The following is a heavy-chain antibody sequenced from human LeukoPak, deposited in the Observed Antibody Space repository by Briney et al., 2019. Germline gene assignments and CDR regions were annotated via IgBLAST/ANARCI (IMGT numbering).Heavy chain of an antibody. D-gene: IGHD3-22*01. CDR1: GFTFDDYG. J-gene: IGHJ5*02. CDR2: INWNGGST. Sequence: PGGSPRLSCAASGFTFDDYGMSWVRQAPGKGLEWVSGINWNGGSTGYADSVKGRFTISRDNAKNSLYLQMNSLRAEDTALYHCARDVLSYYDSSGYHWGTWFDPWGQGTLVTVSS. CDR3: ARDVLSYYDSSGYHWGTWFDP. V-gene: IGHV3-20*01.